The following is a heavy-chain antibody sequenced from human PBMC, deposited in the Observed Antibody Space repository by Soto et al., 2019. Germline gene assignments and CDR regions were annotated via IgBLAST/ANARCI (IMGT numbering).Heavy chain of an antibody. Sequence: ASVKVSCKASGYTFTSYGITWVRQAPGQGLEWTGWINTYNGNTNYAQKFQGRVTITADESTSTAYMELSSLRSEDTAVYYCARNYCGGDCYWDYWGQGTLVTVSS. CDR1: GYTFTSYG. CDR2: INTYNGNT. V-gene: IGHV1-18*01. D-gene: IGHD2-21*02. J-gene: IGHJ4*02. CDR3: ARNYCGGDCYWDY.